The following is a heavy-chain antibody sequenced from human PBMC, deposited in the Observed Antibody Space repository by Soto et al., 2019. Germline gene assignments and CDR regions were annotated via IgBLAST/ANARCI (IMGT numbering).Heavy chain of an antibody. D-gene: IGHD2-21*02. Sequence: GGSLRLSCAASGFTFSSYSMNWVRQAPGKGLEWVSSISGSSSYIYYPDSVKGRFTISRDNAKNSLYLQMNSRRAEDTAVYYCARVSPYRGGDCPTDYWGQGTLVTVSS. CDR3: ARVSPYRGGDCPTDY. J-gene: IGHJ4*02. CDR2: ISGSSSYI. CDR1: GFTFSSYS. V-gene: IGHV3-21*01.